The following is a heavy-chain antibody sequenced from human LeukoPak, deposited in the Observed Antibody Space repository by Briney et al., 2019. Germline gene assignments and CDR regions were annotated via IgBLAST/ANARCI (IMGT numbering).Heavy chain of an antibody. J-gene: IGHJ3*02. CDR2: INPSGGST. V-gene: IGHV1-46*01. CDR3: AVGARSNAFDI. D-gene: IGHD1-26*01. Sequence: ASVKVSCKAYGYTFTSYYMHWVRQAPGQGLEWMGIINPSGGSTSYAQKFQGRVTMTRDTSASTVYMELSSLRSEDTAVYYCAVGARSNAFDIWGQGTMVTVSS. CDR1: GYTFTSYY.